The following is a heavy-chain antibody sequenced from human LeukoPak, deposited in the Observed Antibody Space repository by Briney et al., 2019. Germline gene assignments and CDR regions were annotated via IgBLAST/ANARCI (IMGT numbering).Heavy chain of an antibody. CDR1: DGSISNHY. CDR3: ARTRGFSDY. Sequence: SETLSLTCTVSDGSISNHYWSWIRQPPGKGLEWIGNINYSGSTKYNPSLKSRVVMSVDTSKNQFSLKLSSVTAADTAVYYCARTRGFSDYWGQGTLVTVSS. V-gene: IGHV4-59*11. J-gene: IGHJ4*02. D-gene: IGHD3-10*01. CDR2: INYSGST.